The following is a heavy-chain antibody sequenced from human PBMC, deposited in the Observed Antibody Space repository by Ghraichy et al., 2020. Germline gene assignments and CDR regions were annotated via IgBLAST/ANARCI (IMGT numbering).Heavy chain of an antibody. CDR2: IWYDGTNT. J-gene: IGHJ6*02. V-gene: IGHV3-33*01. CDR3: AREPRDCDSTDCYSNVGLDV. CDR1: GFTFSSYV. D-gene: IGHD2-21*02. Sequence: GGSLRLSCSASGFTFSSYVMHWVRQAPGKGLEWVALIWYDGTNTYYEDSVQGRFIISRDNSRNTLYLQINSLKVEDTAIYYCAREPRDCDSTDCYSNVGLDVWGQGTTVTVAS.